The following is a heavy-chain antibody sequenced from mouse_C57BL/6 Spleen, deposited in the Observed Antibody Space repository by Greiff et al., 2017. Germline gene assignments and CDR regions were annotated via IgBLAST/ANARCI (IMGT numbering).Heavy chain of an antibody. CDR2: INPSTGGT. V-gene: IGHV1-42*01. CDR1: GYSFTGYY. D-gene: IGHD1-1*01. J-gene: IGHJ2*01. CDR3: ARWGSYLDY. Sequence: EVQVVESGPELVKPGASVKISCKASGYSFTGYYMNWVKQSPEKSLEWIGEINPSTGGTTYNQKFKAKATLTVDKSSSTAYMQLKSLTSEDSAVYYCARWGSYLDYWGQGTTLTVSS.